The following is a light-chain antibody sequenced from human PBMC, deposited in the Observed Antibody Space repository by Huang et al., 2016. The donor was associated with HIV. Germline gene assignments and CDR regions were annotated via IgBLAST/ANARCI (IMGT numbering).Light chain of an antibody. J-gene: IGKJ4*01. Sequence: DIQMTQSPSSLSASVGDRVTITCRASQGISSSLAWFQQKPGKDPKSLIYAASSLQSGVPSKFSGSGSGTDFTLTISSLQPEDFATYFCQQYKSYPLTFGGGTKVEIK. CDR3: QQYKSYPLT. V-gene: IGKV1-16*02. CDR1: QGISSS. CDR2: AAS.